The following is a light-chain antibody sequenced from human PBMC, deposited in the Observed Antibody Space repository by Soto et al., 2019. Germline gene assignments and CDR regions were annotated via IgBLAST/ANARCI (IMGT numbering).Light chain of an antibody. V-gene: IGLV1-51*01. CDR2: DNN. CDR1: SSNIGNNY. CDR3: GTWDSSLSAEV. J-gene: IGLJ1*01. Sequence: QSVLTQPPSVSAAPGQMVTISCSGSSSNIGNNYVSWYQQLPGAAPKLLIYDNNKRPSGIPDRFSGSKSGTSATLGITGLQTGDEADYYCGTWDSSLSAEVFGTGTKLTVL.